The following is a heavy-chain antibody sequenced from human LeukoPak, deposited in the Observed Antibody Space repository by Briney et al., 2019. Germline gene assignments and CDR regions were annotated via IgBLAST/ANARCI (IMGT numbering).Heavy chain of an antibody. D-gene: IGHD3-10*01. CDR2: INHSGST. Sequence: SETLSLTCAVYGGSFSGYYWSWIRQPPGKGLEWIGEINHSGSTSYNPSLKSRVTISVDTSKNQFSLKLSSVTAADTAVYYCARAKYYGSGSYYTHYFDYWGQGTLVTVSS. J-gene: IGHJ4*02. V-gene: IGHV4-34*01. CDR3: ARAKYYGSGSYYTHYFDY. CDR1: GGSFSGYY.